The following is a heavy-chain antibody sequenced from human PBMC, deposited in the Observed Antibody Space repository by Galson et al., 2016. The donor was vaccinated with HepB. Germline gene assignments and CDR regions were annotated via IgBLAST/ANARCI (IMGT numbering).Heavy chain of an antibody. CDR2: FYQSGGT. CDR3: GRAGAGSGWQFDS. V-gene: IGHV4-59*01. J-gene: IGHJ4*02. CDR1: GGSSGNYY. D-gene: IGHD6-19*01. Sequence: SETLSLTCSVTGGSSGNYYWGWIRQTPGKGLEWIGYFYQSGGTNINPSLKSRATISIDTSKDEFFLNLASVTSADTALYFCGRAGAGSGWQFDSWGQGIQVTVSS.